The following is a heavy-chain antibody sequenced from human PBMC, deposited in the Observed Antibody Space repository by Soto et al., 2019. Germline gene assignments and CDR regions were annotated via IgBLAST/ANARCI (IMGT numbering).Heavy chain of an antibody. CDR3: PRPAYWRGGSCYTGPKYFQH. Sequence: GGSLRLSCAASGFTFDGYDIHWVRQAPGKGLDWVAVISFDGNNQYHADSVKGRFTLSSDTSKNSLFLQMNIMRPEATTVYYCPRPAYWRGGSCYTGPKYFQHWGEGTLVTVS. CDR2: ISFDGNNQ. J-gene: IGHJ1*01. V-gene: IGHV3-30*04. CDR1: GFTFDGYD. D-gene: IGHD2-15*01.